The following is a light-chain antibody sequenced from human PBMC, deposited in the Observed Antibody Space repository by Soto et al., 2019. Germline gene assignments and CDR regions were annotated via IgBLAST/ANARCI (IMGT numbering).Light chain of an antibody. CDR2: TAS. CDR1: QSIRSH. V-gene: IGKV1-39*01. J-gene: IGKJ2*01. CDR3: QQSYSTPPT. Sequence: DIQMTQSPSSLSASVGDRVSITCRATQSIRSHLNWYQHKPGKAPKLLIYTASSLQSGVPSRFSGSGSGTDFTLTISSLQPEDFATYFCQQSYSTPPTFGRGTKLEIK.